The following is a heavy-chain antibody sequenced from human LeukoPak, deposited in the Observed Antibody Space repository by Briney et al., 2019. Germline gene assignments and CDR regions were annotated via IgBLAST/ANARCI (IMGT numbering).Heavy chain of an antibody. CDR3: AAGRDTAKGGEY. J-gene: IGHJ4*02. CDR1: GASISGTSYY. D-gene: IGHD5-18*01. V-gene: IGHV4-31*02. Sequence: PSETLSLTCSVSGASISGTSYYWTWTRQHPGEGLEWLGFIHYSGSIYYNPSLSSRLIISADTSKNQMSLRLTSVTAADTAVYYRAAGRDTAKGGEYWGQGTQVTVSS. CDR2: IHYSGSI.